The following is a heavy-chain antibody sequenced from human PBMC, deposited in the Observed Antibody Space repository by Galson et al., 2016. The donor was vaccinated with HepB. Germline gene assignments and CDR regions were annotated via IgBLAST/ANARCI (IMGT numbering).Heavy chain of an antibody. CDR3: ATYLGGIVRASDY. D-gene: IGHD1-26*01. V-gene: IGHV4-39*01. Sequence: ETLSLTCTVSGGSISSSTYYCGWIRQPPGKGLEWIGNVYYSGSTYYNPSLKSRVTISVDTSKNQFSLKLTSVTAADTAVYYCATYLGGIVRASDYWGQGTLVTVSS. CDR2: VYYSGST. J-gene: IGHJ4*02. CDR1: GGSISSSTYY.